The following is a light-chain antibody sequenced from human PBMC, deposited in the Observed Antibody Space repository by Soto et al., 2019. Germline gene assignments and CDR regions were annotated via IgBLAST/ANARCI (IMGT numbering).Light chain of an antibody. Sequence: CAFYMSLYVADGASIXCRASQHVNNRIHWYQQKPGKAPKLLLSSASNLQRGGPPRFSGSGSGTAFTRTITSRQPDDFATYYGQQTNSFPLTFGPGTKVDIK. V-gene: IGKV1-12*01. CDR3: QQTNSFPLT. J-gene: IGKJ3*01. CDR2: SAS. CDR1: QHVNNR.